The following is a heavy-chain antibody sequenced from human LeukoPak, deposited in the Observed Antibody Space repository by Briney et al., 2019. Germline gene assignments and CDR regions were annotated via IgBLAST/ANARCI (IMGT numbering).Heavy chain of an antibody. CDR2: IARDSDII. J-gene: IGHJ4*02. D-gene: IGHD4/OR15-4a*01. Sequence: GGSLRLSCAASGFTFYKFVMTWVRQAPGKGLEWVSYIARDSDIIHYADSVKGRFTISRDNAENSLDLQMNSLRVEDTAVYYCAKIRLDYGHDNDFGSWGQGTLVTVSS. CDR3: AKIRLDYGHDNDFGS. CDR1: GFTFYKFV. V-gene: IGHV3-48*01.